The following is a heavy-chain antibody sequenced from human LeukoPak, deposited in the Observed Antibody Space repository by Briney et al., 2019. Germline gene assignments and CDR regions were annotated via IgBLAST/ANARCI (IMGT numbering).Heavy chain of an antibody. CDR2: IDQDGSDK. CDR1: GFAFSSYW. V-gene: IGHV3-7*01. CDR3: ARDGTYCSSTSCNYYYMDV. Sequence: GGSLRLSCAASGFAFSSYWMAWVRQAPGKGLEWVANIDQDGSDKNYVDSVKGRSTIPRDNAKNSLYLQMNSLRAEDTAVYYCARDGTYCSSTSCNYYYMDVWGKGTTVTVSS. D-gene: IGHD2-2*01. J-gene: IGHJ6*03.